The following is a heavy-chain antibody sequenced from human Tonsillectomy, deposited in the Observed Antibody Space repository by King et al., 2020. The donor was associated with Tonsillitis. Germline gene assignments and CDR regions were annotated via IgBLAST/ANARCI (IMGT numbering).Heavy chain of an antibody. CDR2: ISGSGAST. Sequence: VQLVESGGGLVQPGGSLRLSCAASGFTFSTYAMSWVRQAPGKGLEWVSAISGSGASTYYADSVRGRFTISRDNSKNTLYLEMNSLRAEATAVYNCAKAMGYSYLYYFDYWGQGTLVTVSS. CDR1: GFTFSTYA. J-gene: IGHJ4*02. CDR3: AKAMGYSYLYYFDY. V-gene: IGHV3-23*04. D-gene: IGHD5-18*01.